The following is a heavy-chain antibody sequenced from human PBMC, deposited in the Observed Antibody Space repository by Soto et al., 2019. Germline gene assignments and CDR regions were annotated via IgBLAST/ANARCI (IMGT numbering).Heavy chain of an antibody. CDR3: AIGPAGAFDI. CDR1: GLIVSNNY. CDR2: IYNNGST. V-gene: IGHV3-53*02. Sequence: VQLVETGGGLIQPGGSLRRSCVVSGLIVSNNYMSWVRQAPGKGLEWVSIIYNNGSTYYADSVKGRFIISRDNSRNTLHLQMNSLRVDDTAVYYCAIGPAGAFDIWGQGTMVSVSA. D-gene: IGHD6-19*01. J-gene: IGHJ3*02.